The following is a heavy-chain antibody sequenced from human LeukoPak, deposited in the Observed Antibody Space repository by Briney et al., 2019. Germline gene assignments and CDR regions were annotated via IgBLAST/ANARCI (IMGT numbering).Heavy chain of an antibody. V-gene: IGHV1-8*01. CDR1: GCTFLSYD. Sequence: ASVKVSCMASGCTFLSYDINWVRQATGRGLEWMGWMNPNSGNTGYAQKFQGRVTMTTNTSISTAYMELSSLRSEDTAVYYCARGRRPREKYYYYYMDVWGKGTTVTVSS. CDR2: MNPNSGNT. D-gene: IGHD1-26*01. CDR3: ARGRRPREKYYYYYMDV. J-gene: IGHJ6*03.